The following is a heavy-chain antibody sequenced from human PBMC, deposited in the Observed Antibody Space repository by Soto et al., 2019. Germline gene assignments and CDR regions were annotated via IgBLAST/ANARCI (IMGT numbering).Heavy chain of an antibody. CDR2: IWYDGSNK. CDR3: ARDLNGDYVGPNWFDP. J-gene: IGHJ5*02. V-gene: IGHV3-33*01. D-gene: IGHD4-17*01. Sequence: QVQLVESGGGVVQPGRSLRLSCAASGFTFSSYGMHWVRQAPGKGLEWVAVIWYDGSNKYYADSVKGRFTISRDNSKNTLYLQMNSLRAEDTAVYYCARDLNGDYVGPNWFDPWGQGTLVTVSS. CDR1: GFTFSSYG.